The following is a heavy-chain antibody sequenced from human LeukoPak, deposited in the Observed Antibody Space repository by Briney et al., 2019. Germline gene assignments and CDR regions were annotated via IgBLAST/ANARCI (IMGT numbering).Heavy chain of an antibody. J-gene: IGHJ5*02. CDR1: GYTFTGYY. V-gene: IGHV1-2*06. CDR3: ARELHLGITMVRGVIVPRFDP. CDR2: INPNSGVT. Sequence: ASVKVSCKASGYTFTGYYMHWVRQAPGHGLEWMGRINPNSGVTNYAQKFQGRVTMTRDPSISTAYMELSRLGSDGTAVYYCARELHLGITMVRGVIVPRFDPWGQGTLVTVSS. D-gene: IGHD3-10*01.